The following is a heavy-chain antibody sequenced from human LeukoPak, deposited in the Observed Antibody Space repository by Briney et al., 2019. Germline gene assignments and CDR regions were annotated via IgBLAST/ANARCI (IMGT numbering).Heavy chain of an antibody. J-gene: IGHJ4*02. Sequence: SETLSLTCAVYGGSFSGYYWSWIRQPPGKGLEWIGEINHSGSTNYNPSLKSRVTISVDTSKNQFSLRLDSVTAADTAVYYCARLMRGESGTAMVPDSWGQGTLVTVSS. D-gene: IGHD5-18*01. V-gene: IGHV4-34*01. CDR2: INHSGST. CDR3: ARLMRGESGTAMVPDS. CDR1: GGSFSGYY.